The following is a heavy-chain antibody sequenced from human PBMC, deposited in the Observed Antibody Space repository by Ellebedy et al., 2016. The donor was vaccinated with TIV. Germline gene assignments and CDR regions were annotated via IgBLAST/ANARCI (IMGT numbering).Heavy chain of an antibody. D-gene: IGHD3-16*01. CDR3: VGGPLGIRK. CDR2: IYSGGST. V-gene: IGHV3-53*01. J-gene: IGHJ4*02. CDR1: GFTVSNNY. Sequence: GASLKISCAASGFTVSNNYISWVRQAPGKGLEWVSVIYSGGSTYYADSVKGRFTISRDNSKNTLYLQMNSLRAEDTAVYFCVGGPLGIRKWGPGTLVTVSS.